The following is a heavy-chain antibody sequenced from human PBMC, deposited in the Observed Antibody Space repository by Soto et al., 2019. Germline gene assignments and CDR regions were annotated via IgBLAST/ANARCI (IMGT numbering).Heavy chain of an antibody. J-gene: IGHJ6*02. V-gene: IGHV5-10-1*01. D-gene: IGHD5-12*01. CDR3: ARLAMATRRGYYGMDV. CDR1: GYSFTSYW. CDR2: IDPSDSYT. Sequence: EVQLVQSGAEVKKPGESLRISCKGSGYSFTSYWISWVRQMPGKGLEWMGRIDPSDSYTNYSPSSQGHVTISADKSSRTAYLQWSSLKTSDTAMYYCARLAMATRRGYYGMDVWGQGTTVTVSS.